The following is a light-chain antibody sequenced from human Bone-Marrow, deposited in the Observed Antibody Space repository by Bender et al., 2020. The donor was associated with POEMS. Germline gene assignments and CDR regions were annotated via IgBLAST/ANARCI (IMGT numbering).Light chain of an antibody. CDR2: TTY. CDR1: NSNIGRDS. V-gene: IGLV1-44*01. J-gene: IGLJ3*02. Sequence: QSVVTQPPSLSEAPRQRVTISCSGSNSNIGRDSVNWYQQVPGTAPKLLIYTTYQRPAGVPDRFSGSKSGTSASLAISELQSEDEALYYCSAWDDSLRGWVFGGGTKLTVL. CDR3: SAWDDSLRGWV.